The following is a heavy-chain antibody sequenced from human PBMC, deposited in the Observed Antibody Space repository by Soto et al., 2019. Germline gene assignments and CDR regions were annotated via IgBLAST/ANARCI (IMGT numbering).Heavy chain of an antibody. Sequence: EVQLVESGGVSVQPGGSLRLSCAASEFSLSNYWMHWVRQAPGKGLVWVSRINIDGSTTTYADSVKGRFTISRDNAKNTLYLQMNSLRDEDTAVYYCVRIRRGDGYTFGYWGQGTLVTVSS. J-gene: IGHJ4*02. V-gene: IGHV3-74*01. CDR3: VRIRRGDGYTFGY. CDR2: INIDGSTT. D-gene: IGHD5-12*01. CDR1: EFSLSNYW.